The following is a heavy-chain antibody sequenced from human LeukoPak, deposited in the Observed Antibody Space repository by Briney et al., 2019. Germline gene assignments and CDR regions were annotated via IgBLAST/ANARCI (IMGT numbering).Heavy chain of an antibody. CDR1: GLIVSSNY. CDR3: ARALNGFDI. Sequence: GGSLRLSCAASGLIVSSNYMTWVRQAPGKGLEWVSVIYSGGSIYYADSVKGRFTISRDNSRNALYLQMNSLRAEDTAVYYCARALNGFDIWGPGTLVTVSS. J-gene: IGHJ3*02. CDR2: IYSGGSI. V-gene: IGHV3-53*01.